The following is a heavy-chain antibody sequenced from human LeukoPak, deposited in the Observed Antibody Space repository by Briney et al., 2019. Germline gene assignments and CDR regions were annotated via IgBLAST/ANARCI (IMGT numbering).Heavy chain of an antibody. CDR1: GGSISNYH. CDR2: IHTSGST. CDR3: ARRGISSGWSFDF. Sequence: PSETLSLTCTVSGGSISNYHWSWIRQPAAKGLEWIGQIHTSGSTNYNPPLKSRVTMSIDTPENQVSLTIRSVTAADTAVYYCARRGISSGWSFDFWGQGALVTVSS. D-gene: IGHD6-19*01. V-gene: IGHV4-4*07. J-gene: IGHJ4*02.